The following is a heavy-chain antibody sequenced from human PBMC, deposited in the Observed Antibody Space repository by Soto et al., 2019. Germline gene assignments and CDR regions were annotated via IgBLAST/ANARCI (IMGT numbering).Heavy chain of an antibody. J-gene: IGHJ6*02. Sequence: QITLKESGPTLVKPTQTLTLTCTFSGFSLSTSGVGVGWIRQPPGKALEWLALIYRYDDKRYSPSLKSRLTITXXTXKXXGILTLPDMDPVDTATYYCGHSQQLGNYYFYGMDVWGQGTTVTVSS. D-gene: IGHD6-6*01. CDR2: IYRYDDK. CDR1: GFSLSTSGVG. V-gene: IGHV2-5*01. CDR3: GHSQQLGNYYFYGMDV.